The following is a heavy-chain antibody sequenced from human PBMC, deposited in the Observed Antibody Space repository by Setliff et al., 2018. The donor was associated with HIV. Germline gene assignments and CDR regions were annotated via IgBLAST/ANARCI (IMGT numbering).Heavy chain of an antibody. J-gene: IGHJ4*02. CDR3: ARSPRIGVAGEFEY. V-gene: IGHV4-59*05. Sequence: SETLSLTCTVSGGSISSFYWSWIRQPPGKGLEWIGSIYYSGHTYYNPSLTSRLTLSIDTSKNQFSLNLTSMTAADTAVYYCARSPRIGVAGEFEYWGQGTLVTVSS. D-gene: IGHD6-19*01. CDR1: GGSISSFY. CDR2: IYYSGHT.